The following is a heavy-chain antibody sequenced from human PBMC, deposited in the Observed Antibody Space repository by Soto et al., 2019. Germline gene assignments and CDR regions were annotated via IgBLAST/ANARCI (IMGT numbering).Heavy chain of an antibody. CDR3: AKDQRGFSSAARMDY. CDR1: GFTFSNYA. D-gene: IGHD6-25*01. CDR2: ISGSGSST. J-gene: IGHJ4*02. Sequence: EVHLLESGGGLVQPGGSLRLSCAASGFTFSNYAMTWVRQAPGKGLEWVSSISGSGSSTFYADSVKGRFTISRDKSTSALYLQMNSLRAEDTAIYYCAKDQRGFSSAARMDYWGQGPLVTVSS. V-gene: IGHV3-23*01.